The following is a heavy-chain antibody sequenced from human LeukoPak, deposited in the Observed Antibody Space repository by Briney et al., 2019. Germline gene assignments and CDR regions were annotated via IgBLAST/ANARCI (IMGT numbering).Heavy chain of an antibody. V-gene: IGHV3-23*01. CDR1: ALSSIGFA. CDR2: VSGSGDNI. CDR3: AKMKGHPLPKYYMDV. Sequence: PGRSLRPSLAASALSSIGFAMSWVRRSPGERLEWGSGVSGSGDNILYSDSVKGRFTISRDNSKNTLYLEMNSLRAEDTAIYYCAKMKGHPLPKYYMDVWGQGTTVTVSS. D-gene: IGHD1-26*01. J-gene: IGHJ6*01.